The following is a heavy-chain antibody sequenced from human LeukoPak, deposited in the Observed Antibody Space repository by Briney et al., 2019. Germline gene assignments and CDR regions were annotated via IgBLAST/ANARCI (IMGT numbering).Heavy chain of an antibody. CDR2: IIPILGKA. J-gene: IGHJ5*02. CDR1: GGTLSSYA. V-gene: IGHV1-69*05. Sequence: GASVKVSCKASGGTLSSYAIRWVRHAPGQGREWRGGIIPILGKAKYAQKLRGRVTITTDESTSTAYMELSSLRSEGTAVYYCARAEVVTIFGVVIKYNWFEPWGQGTLVTVSS. D-gene: IGHD3-3*01. CDR3: ARAEVVTIFGVVIKYNWFEP.